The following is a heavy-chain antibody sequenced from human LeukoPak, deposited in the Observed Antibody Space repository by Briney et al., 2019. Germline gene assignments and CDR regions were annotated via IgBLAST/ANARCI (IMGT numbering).Heavy chain of an antibody. CDR1: GYSFTGYY. D-gene: IGHD2-15*01. CDR3: ASPARYCSGGSCYQEKYYFDY. J-gene: IGHJ4*02. V-gene: IGHV1-2*02. Sequence: ASLRVSCKTSGYSFTGYYIFWVRQAPGQGLEWMGWINPNSGGTNYAQKFQGRVTMTRDTSISTAYMELSRLRSDDTAVYYCASPARYCSGGSCYQEKYYFDYWGQGTLVTVSS. CDR2: INPNSGGT.